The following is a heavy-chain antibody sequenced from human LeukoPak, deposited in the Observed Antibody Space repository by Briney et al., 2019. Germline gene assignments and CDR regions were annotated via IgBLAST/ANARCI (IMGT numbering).Heavy chain of an antibody. V-gene: IGHV6-1*01. J-gene: IGHJ3*02. CDR2: TYYRSKWYK. CDR3: ARDSDGTDAFDI. D-gene: IGHD1-26*01. Sequence: SQTLSLTCAISGDTVSSNSAAWSWIRQSPSRGLEWLGRTYYRSKWYKDYAVSVKSRITVNPDTSKNQFSLQLNSVTPEDTAVYYCARDSDGTDAFDIWGQGTMVTVSS. CDR1: GDTVSSNSAA.